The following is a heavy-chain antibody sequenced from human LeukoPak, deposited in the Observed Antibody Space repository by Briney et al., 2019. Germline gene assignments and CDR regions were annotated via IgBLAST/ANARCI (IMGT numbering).Heavy chain of an antibody. V-gene: IGHV1-8*01. D-gene: IGHD2-15*01. J-gene: IGHJ5*02. CDR2: MNPKSGNT. Sequence: ASVKVSCKASGYTFTNYDINWGRQATGQGPEWMGWMNPKSGNTGYAQKFQGRVTMTRNTSISTAYMELSSLRSDDTAVYYCARDRDIVVVVAALRQREMGGFDPWGQGTLVTVSS. CDR3: ARDRDIVVVVAALRQREMGGFDP. CDR1: GYTFTNYD.